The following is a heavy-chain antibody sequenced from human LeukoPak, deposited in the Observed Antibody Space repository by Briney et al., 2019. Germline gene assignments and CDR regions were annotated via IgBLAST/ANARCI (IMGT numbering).Heavy chain of an antibody. D-gene: IGHD3-3*02. Sequence: PSETLSLTCTVSGGSISSGSYYWSWIRQPAGKGLEWIGRIYTSGSTNYNPSLKSRVTISVDTSKNQFSLKLSSVTAAATAVYYCARYVIFGVVIPVNWFDPWGQGTLVTVSS. J-gene: IGHJ5*02. CDR2: IYTSGST. CDR3: ARYVIFGVVIPVNWFDP. CDR1: GGSISSGSYY. V-gene: IGHV4-61*02.